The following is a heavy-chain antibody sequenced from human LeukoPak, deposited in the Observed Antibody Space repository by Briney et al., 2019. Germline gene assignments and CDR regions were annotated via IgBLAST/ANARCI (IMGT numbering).Heavy chain of an antibody. J-gene: IGHJ4*02. CDR3: ARGEPDPSGSYPLDY. V-gene: IGHV1-69*05. D-gene: IGHD1-26*01. Sequence: ASVKVSCKASGGTFSSYAISWVRQAPGQGLEWMGGIIPIFGTANYAQKFQGRVTITTDESTSTAYMELSSLRSEDTAVYYCARGEPDPSGSYPLDYWGQGTLVTVSS. CDR2: IIPIFGTA. CDR1: GGTFSSYA.